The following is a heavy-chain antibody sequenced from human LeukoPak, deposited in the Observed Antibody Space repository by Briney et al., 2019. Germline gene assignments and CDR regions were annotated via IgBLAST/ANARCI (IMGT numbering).Heavy chain of an antibody. CDR2: INHSGST. D-gene: IGHD2-15*01. V-gene: IGHV4-34*01. CDR3: ARSLVVVDY. CDR1: GGSFSGYY. J-gene: IGHJ4*02. Sequence: SETLSLTCAVYGGSFSGYYWSWIRQPPGKGLEWIGEINHSGSTNYNPSLKSRVTISVDTSKNQFSLKLSSVTAADTAVNYCARSLVVVDYWGQGTLVTVSS.